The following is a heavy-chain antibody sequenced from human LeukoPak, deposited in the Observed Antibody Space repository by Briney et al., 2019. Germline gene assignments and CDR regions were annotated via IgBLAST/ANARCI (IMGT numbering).Heavy chain of an antibody. V-gene: IGHV4-31*03. CDR3: ARDIGITIFGVVISSYFDY. CDR1: GGSISSGGYY. CDR2: IYYSGST. D-gene: IGHD3-3*01. Sequence: PSETLSLTCTVSGGSISSGGYYWSWIRQHPGKGLEWIGYIYYSGSTYYNPSLKSRVTISVDTSKNQFSLKLSSVTAADTAVYYCARDIGITIFGVVISSYFDYRGQGTLVTVSS. J-gene: IGHJ4*02.